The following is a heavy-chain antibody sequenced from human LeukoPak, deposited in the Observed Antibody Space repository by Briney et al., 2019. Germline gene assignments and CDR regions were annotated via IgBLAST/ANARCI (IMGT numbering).Heavy chain of an antibody. V-gene: IGHV1-69*13. Sequence: ASVKVSCKASGGTFSSYAISWVRQAPGRGLEWMGGIIPIFGTANYAQKFQGRVTITADESTSTAYMELGSLRSEDTAVYYCARGGASRGIRFLEWLLPQNYYYYYYMDVWGKGTTVTVSS. CDR1: GGTFSSYA. D-gene: IGHD3-3*01. J-gene: IGHJ6*03. CDR3: ARGGASRGIRFLEWLLPQNYYYYYYMDV. CDR2: IIPIFGTA.